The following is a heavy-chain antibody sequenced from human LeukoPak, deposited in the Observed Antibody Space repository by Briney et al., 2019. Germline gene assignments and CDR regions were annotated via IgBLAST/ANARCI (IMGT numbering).Heavy chain of an antibody. J-gene: IGHJ6*03. CDR1: GYTFTGYF. Sequence: ASVKVSCKASGYTFTGYFMHWVRQAPGQGLECVGWVNPNSGGTNYAQKFQGRVTMTRDTSISTAYMELSRLRSDDTAVYYCARERAPYYYYYYMDVWGKGTTVTISS. CDR3: ARERAPYYYYYYMDV. V-gene: IGHV1-2*02. CDR2: VNPNSGGT.